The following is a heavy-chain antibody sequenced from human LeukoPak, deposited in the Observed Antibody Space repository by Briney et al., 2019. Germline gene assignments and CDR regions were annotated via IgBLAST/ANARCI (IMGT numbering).Heavy chain of an antibody. V-gene: IGHV1-2*02. CDR3: ARENYNWDPFDY. CDR1: GYTFTCYY. D-gene: IGHD1-20*01. J-gene: IGHJ4*02. Sequence: ASVKASCKASGYTFTCYYMHWVRQAPGQGLEWMGWINPNTAGTNYAQKFQGRVTMTWDTSISTAYMDLSSLRSDDTAVYYCARENYNWDPFDYWGQGTLVTVSS. CDR2: INPNTAGT.